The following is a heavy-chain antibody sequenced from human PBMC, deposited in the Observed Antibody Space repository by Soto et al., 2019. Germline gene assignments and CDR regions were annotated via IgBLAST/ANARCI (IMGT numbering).Heavy chain of an antibody. D-gene: IGHD3-10*01. CDR1: GFTFSSYG. V-gene: IGHV3-30*03. Sequence: QVQLVESGGGVVQPGRSLRLSCAASGFTFSSYGMHWVRQAPGKGLVWVAVISYDGSNKYYADSVKGRFTISRDNSKNTLSLLMNSLRAGDTAAYYCAPWFGAFDYWGQGTLVTASS. J-gene: IGHJ4*02. CDR3: APWFGAFDY. CDR2: ISYDGSNK.